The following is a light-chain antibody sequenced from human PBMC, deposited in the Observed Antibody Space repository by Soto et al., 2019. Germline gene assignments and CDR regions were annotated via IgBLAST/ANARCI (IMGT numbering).Light chain of an antibody. J-gene: IGLJ1*01. Sequence: QSVLTQPPSVSGAPGQRVTISCTGSNSNIGAGYDVHWYLQLPGTAPKLLVYTNNNRPSGVPDRFSGSKSSTSASLAITGLQAEDEADYYCQSYDSRLSAYVFGTGTKVTVL. CDR2: TNN. V-gene: IGLV1-40*01. CDR3: QSYDSRLSAYV. CDR1: NSNIGAGYD.